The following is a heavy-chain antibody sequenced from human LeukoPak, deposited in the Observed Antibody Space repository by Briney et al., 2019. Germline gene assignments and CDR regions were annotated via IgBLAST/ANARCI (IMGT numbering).Heavy chain of an antibody. D-gene: IGHD2-2*01. Sequence: SETLSLTCIVSSSSINTPYYWGWIRQPPGKGLEGIGSVFRTGGTYYNPSLESRLTISLDTSENQFSLRLRSVTAADTAVYYCVRDQARCPADYWGQGTLVTVSA. CDR1: SSSINTPYY. CDR2: VFRTGGT. V-gene: IGHV4-38-2*02. CDR3: VRDQARCPADY. J-gene: IGHJ4*02.